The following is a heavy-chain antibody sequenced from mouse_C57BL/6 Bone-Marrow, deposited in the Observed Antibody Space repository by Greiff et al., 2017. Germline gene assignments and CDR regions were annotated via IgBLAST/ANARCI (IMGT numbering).Heavy chain of an antibody. D-gene: IGHD2-5*01. Sequence: QVQLQQPGAELVKPGASVKMSCKASGYTFTSSWITWVKQRPGQGLEWIGDIYPGSGSTNYNEKFKSKATLTVETSSSTAYMQLSSLTSEDSAVYYCARGGIDSNYWYFDVWGTGTTVTVSS. CDR1: GYTFTSSW. CDR2: IYPGSGST. J-gene: IGHJ1*03. V-gene: IGHV1-55*01. CDR3: ARGGIDSNYWYFDV.